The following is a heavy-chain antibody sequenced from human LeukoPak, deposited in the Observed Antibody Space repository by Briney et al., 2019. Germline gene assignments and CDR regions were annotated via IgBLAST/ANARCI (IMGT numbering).Heavy chain of an antibody. J-gene: IGHJ5*02. CDR1: GGSISSYY. Sequence: PSETLPLTCTVSGGSISSYYWSWIRQPPGKGLEWIGEINHSGSTNYNPSLKSRVTISVDTSKNQFSLKLSSVTAADTAVYYCARRRWYSSGWLNWFDPWGQGTLVTVSS. CDR3: ARRRWYSSGWLNWFDP. D-gene: IGHD6-19*01. V-gene: IGHV4-34*01. CDR2: INHSGST.